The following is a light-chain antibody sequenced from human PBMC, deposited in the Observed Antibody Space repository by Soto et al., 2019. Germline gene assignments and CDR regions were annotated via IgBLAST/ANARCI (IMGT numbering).Light chain of an antibody. CDR2: DVT. CDR1: SSDVGGYNY. J-gene: IGLJ2*01. V-gene: IGLV2-14*01. CDR3: SSYTSSTTNVV. Sequence: QSVLTQPASVSGSPGKSITISCTGTSSDVGGYNYVSWYQQHPGKAPKLMIYDVTNRPSGVSNRFSGSKSGNTASLTISGLQAEDEADYYCSSYTSSTTNVVFGGGTKLTVL.